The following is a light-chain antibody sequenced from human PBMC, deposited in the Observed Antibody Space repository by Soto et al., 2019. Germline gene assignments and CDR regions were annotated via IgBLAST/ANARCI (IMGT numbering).Light chain of an antibody. V-gene: IGKV1-33*01. J-gene: IGKJ4*01. CDR2: DAS. CDR1: QDISNY. CDR3: QQYDNLPLT. Sequence: DIQMTQSPSSLSASVGDRVTITCPASQDISNYLNWYQQKPGKAPKLLIYDASNLETGVPSRFSGSRSGTDFTFTISSLQPEDIVTYYCQQYDNLPLTCGGGTKVEIK.